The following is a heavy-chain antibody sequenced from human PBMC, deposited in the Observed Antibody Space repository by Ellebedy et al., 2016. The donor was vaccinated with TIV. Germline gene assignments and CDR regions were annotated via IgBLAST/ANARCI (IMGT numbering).Heavy chain of an antibody. CDR1: GYSFTSYW. Sequence: GESLKISCKGSGYSFTSYWIGWVRQVPGKGLEWMGIIYSGDSSTRYNPSFQGQVTVSVDTSINSAYLQWNSLKASDSAMYYCARLAHGGRTTSAAYFDFWGQGTLVTVSS. CDR3: ARLAHGGRTTSAAYFDF. D-gene: IGHD2-2*01. CDR2: IYSGDSST. V-gene: IGHV5-51*01. J-gene: IGHJ4*02.